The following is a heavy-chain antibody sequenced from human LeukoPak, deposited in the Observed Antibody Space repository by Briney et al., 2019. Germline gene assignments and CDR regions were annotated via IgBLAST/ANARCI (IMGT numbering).Heavy chain of an antibody. J-gene: IGHJ6*03. V-gene: IGHV4-34*01. CDR1: GGSFSGYY. CDR2: INHSGST. D-gene: IGHD6-13*01. CDR3: ARSPLSAQLAYYYYYMDV. Sequence: SETLSLTCAVYGGSFSGYYWSWIRQPPGKGLEWIGEINHSGSTNYNPSLKSRVTISVDTSKNQFSLKLSSVTAADTAVYYCARSPLSAQLAYYYYYMDVWGKGTTVTVSS.